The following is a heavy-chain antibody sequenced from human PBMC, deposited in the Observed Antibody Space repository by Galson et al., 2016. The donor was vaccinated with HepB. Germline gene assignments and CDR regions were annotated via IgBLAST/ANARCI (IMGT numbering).Heavy chain of an antibody. CDR2: ISYDGAGK. Sequence: SLRLSCAASGFAFSSYSMYWVRQAPGKGLEWVAVISYDGAGKYYADSVKGRSTLSRDNSKNTLSLQMNSLRVEDTAVYYCTRDGGEAGADSSKGMDVWGQGTMVAVSS. CDR1: GFAFSSYS. CDR3: TRDGGEAGADSSKGMDV. V-gene: IGHV3-30-3*01. D-gene: IGHD6-19*01. J-gene: IGHJ3*01.